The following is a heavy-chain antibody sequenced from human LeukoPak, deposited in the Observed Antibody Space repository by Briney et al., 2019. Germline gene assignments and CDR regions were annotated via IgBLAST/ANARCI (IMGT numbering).Heavy chain of an antibody. Sequence: PSETLSLTCTVSGGSISSYYWSWIRQPPGKGLEWIGYIYYSGSTNYNPSLKSRVTISVDTSKNQFSLKLSSVTAADTAVYYCARGLSSSSFGMGYFDYWGQGTLVTVSS. D-gene: IGHD6-13*01. CDR3: ARGLSSSSFGMGYFDY. J-gene: IGHJ4*02. CDR2: IYYSGST. CDR1: GGSISSYY. V-gene: IGHV4-59*01.